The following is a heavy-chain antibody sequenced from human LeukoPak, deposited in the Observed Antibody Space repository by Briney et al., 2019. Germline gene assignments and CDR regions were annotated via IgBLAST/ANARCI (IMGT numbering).Heavy chain of an antibody. J-gene: IGHJ6*03. Sequence: PGGSLRLPCAASELTFSSYEMNWVRQAPARGLEWVSFISSSGSTIYYADSVKGRFTISRDNAKNSLYLQMNSLRAEDTAVYYCARDIRAYYDFWSGLVYYYYYMDVWGKGTTVTVSS. CDR2: ISSSGSTI. CDR1: ELTFSSYE. CDR3: ARDIRAYYDFWSGLVYYYYYMDV. D-gene: IGHD3-3*01. V-gene: IGHV3-48*03.